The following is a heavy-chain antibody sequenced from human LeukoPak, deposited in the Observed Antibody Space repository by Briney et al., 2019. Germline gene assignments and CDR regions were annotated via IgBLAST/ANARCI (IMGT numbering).Heavy chain of an antibody. J-gene: IGHJ6*03. CDR2: INHSGST. Sequence: PSETLSLTCTVYGGSFSGYYWSWIRQPPGKGLEWVGDINHSGSTNYNPSLKSRVTISVDTSKNQFSLRLSSVTAADTAVYYCARIMGALYDYDYNMDVWGKGTTVTVSS. V-gene: IGHV4-34*01. D-gene: IGHD1-26*01. CDR3: ARIMGALYDYDYNMDV. CDR1: GGSFSGYY.